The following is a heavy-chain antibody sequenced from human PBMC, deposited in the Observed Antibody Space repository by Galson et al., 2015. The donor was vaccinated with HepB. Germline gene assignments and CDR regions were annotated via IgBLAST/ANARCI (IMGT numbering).Heavy chain of an antibody. D-gene: IGHD1-26*01. Sequence: QSGAEVKKPGESLKISCKDSGCSFTNYWIGWVRQMPGKGLEWMGIIFPDDSDTRYSPSFQGQVTISADKSVSTAYLQWSSLKASDTAMYYCAKGNMRAPTVPGSPHEYAFDIWGQGTMVTVSS. V-gene: IGHV5-51*01. CDR2: IFPDDSDT. J-gene: IGHJ3*02. CDR3: AKGNMRAPTVPGSPHEYAFDI. CDR1: GCSFTNYW.